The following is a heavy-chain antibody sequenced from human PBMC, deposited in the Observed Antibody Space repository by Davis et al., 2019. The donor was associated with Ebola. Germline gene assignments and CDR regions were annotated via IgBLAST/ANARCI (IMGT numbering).Heavy chain of an antibody. CDR2: ISSSSSYT. V-gene: IGHV3-11*05. Sequence: GESLKISCAASGFTFSDYYMSWISQAPGKGLEWVSYISSSSSYTNYADSVKGRFTISRDNAKNSLYLQMNSLRVEDTAIYYCAKDTSNVWFDVWGQGTMVTFSS. D-gene: IGHD6-19*01. CDR1: GFTFSDYY. J-gene: IGHJ3*01. CDR3: AKDTSNVWFDV.